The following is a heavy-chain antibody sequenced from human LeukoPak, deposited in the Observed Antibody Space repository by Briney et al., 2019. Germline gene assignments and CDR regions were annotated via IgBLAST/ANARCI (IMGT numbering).Heavy chain of an antibody. Sequence: ASVKVSCKASGYTFTSYDINWVRQATGQGLEWMGWMNPNSGNTGYAQKFQGRVTITRNTSISTAYMELSSLRSEDTAVYYCARGAFSQQYYYYMDVWGKGTTVTVSS. CDR1: GYTFTSYD. V-gene: IGHV1-8*03. J-gene: IGHJ6*03. CDR3: ARGAFSQQYYYYMDV. D-gene: IGHD2/OR15-2a*01. CDR2: MNPNSGNT.